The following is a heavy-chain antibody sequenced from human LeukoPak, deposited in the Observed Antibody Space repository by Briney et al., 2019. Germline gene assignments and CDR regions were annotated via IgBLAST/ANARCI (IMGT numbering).Heavy chain of an antibody. J-gene: IGHJ4*02. V-gene: IGHV3-21*01. CDR1: GFTFSSYA. D-gene: IGHD1-26*01. CDR2: ISGSSSYI. Sequence: GSLRLSCAASGFTFSSYAMNWVRQAPGKGLEWVSAISGSSSYIYYADSVKGRFTFSRDNAKNSLYLQMNSLRAEDTAVYYCSRVGGYSGNFWGQGTLVTVSS. CDR3: SRVGGYSGNF.